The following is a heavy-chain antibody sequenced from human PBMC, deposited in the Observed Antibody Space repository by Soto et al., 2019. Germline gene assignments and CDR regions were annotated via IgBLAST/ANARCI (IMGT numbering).Heavy chain of an antibody. CDR2: IYWDDDK. Sequence: QITLKESGPTLVKPTQTLTLTCTFSGFSLSSTWMAVGRIRQPPGKALEWLALIYWDDDKRYSPFLKSRLTITKDTSKNQVVLTMSNMDPVDTARYYCAHIVVAGLGYYFDYWGQGTLVTVSS. CDR3: AHIVVAGLGYYFDY. J-gene: IGHJ4*02. D-gene: IGHD6-19*01. V-gene: IGHV2-5*02. CDR1: GFSLSSTWMA.